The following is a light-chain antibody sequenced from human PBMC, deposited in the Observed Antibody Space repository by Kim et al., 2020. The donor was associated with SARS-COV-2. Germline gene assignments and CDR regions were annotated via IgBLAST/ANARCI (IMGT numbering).Light chain of an antibody. CDR2: VNSAGSH. CDR3: QTWGTGIGV. J-gene: IGLJ2*01. V-gene: IGLV4-69*01. CDR1: SGHSSYA. Sequence: QPVLTQSPSASASLGASVKLTCTLNSGHSSYAIAWHQQQPEKGHRFLMKVNSAGSHTKGDGIPDRFSGSSSGAERYLTISSLQSEDEADYYCQTWGTGIGVFGGGTQLTVL.